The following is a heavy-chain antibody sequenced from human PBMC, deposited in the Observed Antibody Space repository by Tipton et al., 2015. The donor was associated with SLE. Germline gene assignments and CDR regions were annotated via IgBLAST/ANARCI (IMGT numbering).Heavy chain of an antibody. V-gene: IGHV6-1*01. CDR3: TRDSSISTGGDYFDY. CDR2: TYYRSRWYR. D-gene: IGHD6-13*01. Sequence: TLSLTCAISGDSISSNSAAWNWIRQSPSRGLEWLGRTYYRSRWYRDYAVAVKSRISIDADTSKNQISLQLNSVTPEDTAVYYCTRDSSISTGGDYFDYWGQGTLVTVSS. CDR1: GDSISSNSAA. J-gene: IGHJ4*02.